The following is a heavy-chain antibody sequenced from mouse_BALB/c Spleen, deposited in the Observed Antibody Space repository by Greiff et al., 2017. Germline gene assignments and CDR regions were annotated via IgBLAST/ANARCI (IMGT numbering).Heavy chain of an antibody. J-gene: IGHJ3*01. CDR3: ARERDYDWFAY. D-gene: IGHD2-4*01. CDR2: ISSGSSTI. CDR1: GFTFSSFG. V-gene: IGHV5-17*02. Sequence: EVQVVESGGGLVQPGGSRKLSCAASGFTFSSFGMHWVRQAPEKGLEWVAYISSGSSTIYYADTVKGRFTISRDNPKNTLFLQMTSLRSEDTAMYYCARERDYDWFAYWGQGTLVTVSA.